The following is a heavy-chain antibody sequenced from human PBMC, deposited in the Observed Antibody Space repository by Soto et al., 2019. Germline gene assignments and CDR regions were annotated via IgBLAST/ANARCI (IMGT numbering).Heavy chain of an antibody. D-gene: IGHD6-19*01. CDR1: GYTFTAQY. CDR2: INPTTGAT. Sequence: ASVKVSCKASGYTFTAQYLHWVRKAPGEGLEWMGWINPTTGATGYAQKFQGRVTMTRDTSMGTAYLEVRSLRPDDTAVYCCAKGDSSWVSWFDPWGQGTLVTVSS. CDR3: AKGDSSWVSWFDP. V-gene: IGHV1-2*02. J-gene: IGHJ5*02.